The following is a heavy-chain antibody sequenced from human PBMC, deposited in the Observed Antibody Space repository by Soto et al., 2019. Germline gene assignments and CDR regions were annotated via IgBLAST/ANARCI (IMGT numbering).Heavy chain of an antibody. J-gene: IGHJ4*02. CDR2: IYWDDDK. CDR1: GFSLTTSGVG. V-gene: IGHV2-5*02. D-gene: IGHD3-3*01. Sequence: QITLNESGPTVVKPAETLTLTCTFSGFSLTTSGVGVGWIRQSPGKAPEWLALIYWDDDKRYSASLKSRLTSTKDTSKNQVVLTMASVDPADTATYYCAHRILRTVFGLVTTTATYFDFWGQGTPVVVSS. CDR3: AHRILRTVFGLVTTTATYFDF.